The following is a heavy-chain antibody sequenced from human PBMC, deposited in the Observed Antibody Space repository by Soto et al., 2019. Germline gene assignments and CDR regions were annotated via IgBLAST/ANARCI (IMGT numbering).Heavy chain of an antibody. CDR3: ARAGYCSGGSCYPPTFDY. Sequence: PSETLSLTCTVSSASISSTNYTWGWIRQPPGKGLEWIGNIYYSGSTNYNPSLKSRVTISVDTSKNQFSLKLSSVTAADTAVYYCARAGYCSGGSCYPPTFDYWGQGTLVTVSS. V-gene: IGHV4-39*07. D-gene: IGHD2-15*01. CDR1: SASISSTNYT. CDR2: IYYSGST. J-gene: IGHJ4*02.